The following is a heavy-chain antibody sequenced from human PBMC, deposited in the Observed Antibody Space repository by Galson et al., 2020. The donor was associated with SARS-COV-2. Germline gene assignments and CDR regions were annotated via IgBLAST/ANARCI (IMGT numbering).Heavy chain of an antibody. CDR1: GFTFSSYG. CDR2: VTSNGAAT. CDR3: VRSGGYNVDTLSSFFAY. J-gene: IGHJ4*02. D-gene: IGHD5-18*01. V-gene: IGHV3-64D*08. Sequence: TGGSLRLSCSVSGFTFSSYGMFWVRQAPGTGLEFVSAVTSNGAATHYADSVKGRFTISRDNSKNILFLQMSSLRAEDTALYYCVRSGGYNVDTLSSFFAYWGQGILVTVSS.